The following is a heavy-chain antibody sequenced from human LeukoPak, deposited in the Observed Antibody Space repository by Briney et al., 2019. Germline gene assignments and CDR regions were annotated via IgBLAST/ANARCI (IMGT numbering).Heavy chain of an antibody. D-gene: IGHD6-19*01. CDR2: IYHSGGT. V-gene: IGHV4-30-2*01. J-gene: IGHJ4*02. Sequence: SETLSLTCAVSGGSISSGGYSWSWIRQPPGKGLEWIGYIYHSGGTYYNPSLKSRVTISVDRSKNQFSLKLSSVTAADTAVYYCARGLGYSSGWYDYWGQGTLVTVSS. CDR1: GGSISSGGYS. CDR3: ARGLGYSSGWYDY.